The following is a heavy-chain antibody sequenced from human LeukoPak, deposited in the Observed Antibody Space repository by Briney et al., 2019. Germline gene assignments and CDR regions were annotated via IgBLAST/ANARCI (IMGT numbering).Heavy chain of an antibody. CDR2: ISAYNGNT. J-gene: IGHJ4*02. D-gene: IGHD6-13*01. CDR1: GYTFTSYG. V-gene: IGHV1-18*01. CDR3: ARDKAAGPYYFDY. Sequence: ASVKVSCKASGYTFTSYGVSWVRQAPGQGLEWMGWISAYNGNTNSAQKFQGRVTMTTDTSTSTDYMELRSLRSDDTALYYCARDKAAGPYYFDYWGQGTLVTVSS.